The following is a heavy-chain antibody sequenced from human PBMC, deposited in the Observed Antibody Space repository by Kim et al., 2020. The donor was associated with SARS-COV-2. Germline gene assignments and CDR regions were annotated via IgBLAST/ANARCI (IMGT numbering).Heavy chain of an antibody. J-gene: IGHJ4*02. Sequence: ASVKVSFKTSGYTFTSYYMQWVRQAPRQGLEWMGIINPSGGSPTYAQKFRGRVTMTMDTSTNTVYMDLSSLISDDTAAYFCARDPGAIGNFDYWGQGTLV. CDR3: ARDPGAIGNFDY. D-gene: IGHD3-10*01. CDR2: INPSGGSP. V-gene: IGHV1-46*01. CDR1: GYTFTSYY.